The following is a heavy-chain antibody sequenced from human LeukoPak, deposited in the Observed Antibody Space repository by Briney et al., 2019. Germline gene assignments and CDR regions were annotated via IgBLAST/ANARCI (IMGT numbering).Heavy chain of an antibody. D-gene: IGHD6-19*01. J-gene: IGHJ4*02. V-gene: IGHV3-21*04. CDR1: GFTFSSYS. Sequence: PGGSLRLSCAASGFTFSSYSMNWVRQAPGKGLEWVSSISSSSSYIYYADSVKGRFTISRDNAKNSLYLQMNSLRAEDTAVYYCAAGVGGWYGPGHFDYWGQGTLVTVSS. CDR2: ISSSSSYI. CDR3: AAGVGGWYGPGHFDY.